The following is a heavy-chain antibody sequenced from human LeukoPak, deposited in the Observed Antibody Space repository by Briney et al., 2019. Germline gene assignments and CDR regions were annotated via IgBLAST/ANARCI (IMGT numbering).Heavy chain of an antibody. V-gene: IGHV1-18*01. D-gene: IGHD5-12*01. Sequence: ASVKASCKASGYTFTSYGISWVRQAPGQGLEWMGWISAYNGNTKYAQKLQGRVTMTTDTSTSTAYMELRSLRSDDTAVYYCARDPGYSGYDSYWFDPWGQGTLVTVSS. CDR2: ISAYNGNT. CDR3: ARDPGYSGYDSYWFDP. CDR1: GYTFTSYG. J-gene: IGHJ5*02.